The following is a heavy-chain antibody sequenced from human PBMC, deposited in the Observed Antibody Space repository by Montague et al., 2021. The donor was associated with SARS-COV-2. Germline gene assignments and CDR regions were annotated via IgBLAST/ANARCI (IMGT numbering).Heavy chain of an antibody. V-gene: IGHV4-39*01. Sequence: SETLSLTCTVSGGSINSGSYSWDWIRQPPGKGLEWIGSIYYSGSTSYNPSLKSRVTISIDTSKNHFSLRVNSVTAADTAVYFCARAPGADSYVFWSGGFDIWGQGTMVTVS. D-gene: IGHD3-3*01. CDR3: ARAPGADSYVFWSGGFDI. CDR2: IYYSGST. CDR1: GGSINSGSYS. J-gene: IGHJ3*02.